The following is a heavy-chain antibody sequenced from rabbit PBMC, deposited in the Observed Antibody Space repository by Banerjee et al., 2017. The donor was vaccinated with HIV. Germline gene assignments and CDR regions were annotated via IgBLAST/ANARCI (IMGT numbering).Heavy chain of an antibody. CDR3: ARKLSL. V-gene: IGHV1S40*01. Sequence: QSLEESGGDLVKPGASLTLTCTTSGFSFSSSYYMCWVRQAPGKGLEWIGCIYAGDGSTDYASWAKGRFTISKTSSTTVTLQMTSLTAADTATYFCARKLSLWGPGTLVTVS. D-gene: IGHD6-1*01. CDR1: GFSFSSSYY. CDR2: IYAGDGST. J-gene: IGHJ4*01.